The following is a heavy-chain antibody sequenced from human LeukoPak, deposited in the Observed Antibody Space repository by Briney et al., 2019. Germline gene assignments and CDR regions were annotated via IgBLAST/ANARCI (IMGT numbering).Heavy chain of an antibody. V-gene: IGHV3-23*01. CDR2: ISVSGNT. CDR1: GFTLSSYA. CDR3: ARGRYDILTAYYDY. Sequence: PGGSLRLSCAASGFTLSSYAMSWVRQGPGKGLEWVSAISVSGNTYHADSVKGRFTISRDSSKNTLYLQMNSLRAEDTAVYYCARGRYDILTAYYDYWGQGTLVTVSS. J-gene: IGHJ4*02. D-gene: IGHD3-9*01.